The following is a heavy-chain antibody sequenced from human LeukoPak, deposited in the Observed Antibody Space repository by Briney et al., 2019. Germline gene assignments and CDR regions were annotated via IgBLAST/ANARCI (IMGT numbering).Heavy chain of an antibody. CDR3: ARGPRFLRIAAAGTFGY. CDR2: ISYSGST. D-gene: IGHD6-13*01. CDR1: GGSISSSNYY. Sequence: SETLSLTCTVSGGSISSSNYYWGWIRQPPGKGLEWIGYISYSGSTYYNPSLKSRVTISVDTSKNQFSLKLSSVTAADTAVYYCARGPRFLRIAAAGTFGYWGQGTLVTVSS. J-gene: IGHJ4*02. V-gene: IGHV4-39*07.